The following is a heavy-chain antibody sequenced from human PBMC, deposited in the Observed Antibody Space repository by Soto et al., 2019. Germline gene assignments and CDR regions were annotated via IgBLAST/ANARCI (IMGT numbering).Heavy chain of an antibody. Sequence: EVQLLESGGDLVQPGGSLRLSCAASGFTFSSYAMGWVRQAPEKGLEWVSGISGSGGRTYYADSVKGRFTISRDNSKNTLFLQMNSLRAEDTAVYYCATAKWDYYDSSGQPAYYFDYWGQGTLVTVSS. CDR2: ISGSGGRT. CDR3: ATAKWDYYDSSGQPAYYFDY. V-gene: IGHV3-23*01. D-gene: IGHD3-22*01. J-gene: IGHJ4*02. CDR1: GFTFSSYA.